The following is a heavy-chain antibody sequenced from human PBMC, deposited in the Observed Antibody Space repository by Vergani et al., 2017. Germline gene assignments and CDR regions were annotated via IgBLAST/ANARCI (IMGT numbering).Heavy chain of an antibody. V-gene: IGHV3-23*01. J-gene: IGHJ4*02. D-gene: IGHD5-24*01. Sequence: EVQWLQSAGAVVQPGGSLRLSCVASGFTFRSHATRSVPQGHGQGLELGSSIKNTGDSTHYAYSVKGRFTISRYNSNNTLYLQMNSLCLEVTSVYFFGRRSDNYNWGQGTLLTFSS. CDR1: GFTFRSHA. CDR3: GRRSDNYN. CDR2: IKNTGDST.